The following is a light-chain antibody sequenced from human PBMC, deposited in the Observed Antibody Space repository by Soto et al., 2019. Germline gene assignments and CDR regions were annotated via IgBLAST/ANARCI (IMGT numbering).Light chain of an antibody. Sequence: QSALTQPASVSGSPGQSITISCTGTSSDVGGYNSVSWYQQHPGKAPKLMIYEVNTRPSGVSNRFSGSKSGNTASLTISGLQAEDEADYYCNSYTSSTTYVFGTGTKLTVL. CDR3: NSYTSSTTYV. CDR1: SSDVGGYNS. J-gene: IGLJ1*01. CDR2: EVN. V-gene: IGLV2-14*01.